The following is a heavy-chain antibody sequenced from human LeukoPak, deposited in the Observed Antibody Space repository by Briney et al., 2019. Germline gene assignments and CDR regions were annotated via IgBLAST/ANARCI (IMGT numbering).Heavy chain of an antibody. Sequence: GGSLRLSCAASGFTFSDAWMSWVRQTPGKGLEWVGRIKSNTDGGTTDFAAPVKGRFTISRDDSENALYLQMNSLKTEDTAVYYCTTQMLYEHNFDYWGQGTLVTVSS. CDR3: TTQMLYEHNFDY. D-gene: IGHD2-2*02. CDR2: IKSNTDGGTT. J-gene: IGHJ4*02. CDR1: GFTFSDAW. V-gene: IGHV3-15*01.